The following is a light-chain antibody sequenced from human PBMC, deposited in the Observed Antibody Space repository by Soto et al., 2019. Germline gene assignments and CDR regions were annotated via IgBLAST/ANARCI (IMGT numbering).Light chain of an antibody. CDR3: QQYGRSPT. CDR1: QSVSSSY. CDR2: GAS. J-gene: IGKJ1*01. V-gene: IGKV3-20*01. Sequence: EIVLTQSPGTLSLSPGERATLSCRASQSVSSSYLAWYQQKPGQAPTLLIYGASRRATGIPDRISGSGSGTDFSLIISRLEPEDFAVYYCQQYGRSPTFGQGTKVDIK.